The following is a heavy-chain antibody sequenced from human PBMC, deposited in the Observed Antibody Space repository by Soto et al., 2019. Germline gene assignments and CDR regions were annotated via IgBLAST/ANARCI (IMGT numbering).Heavy chain of an antibody. J-gene: IGHJ6*02. D-gene: IGHD4-17*01. CDR1: GYSISSGYY. V-gene: IGHV4-38-2*01. Sequence: ASETLSLTCAVSGYSISSGYYWGWIRQPPGKGLEWIGSIYHSGSTYYNPSLKSRVTISVDTSKNQFSLKLSSVTAADTVVYYCARGAEDRGDYWGHYYYYGMDVWGQGTTVTVSS. CDR2: IYHSGST. CDR3: ARGAEDRGDYWGHYYYYGMDV.